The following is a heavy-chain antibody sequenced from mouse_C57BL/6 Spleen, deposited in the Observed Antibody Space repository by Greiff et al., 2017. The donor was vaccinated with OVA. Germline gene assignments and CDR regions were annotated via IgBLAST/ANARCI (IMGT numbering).Heavy chain of an antibody. J-gene: IGHJ2*01. CDR1: GYTFTGYW. CDR2: ILPGSGST. V-gene: IGHV1-9*01. CDR3: ASYYYGSSSVDY. Sequence: QVQLQQSGAELMKPGASVKLSCTASGYTFTGYWIEWVQQRPGHGLEWIGEILPGSGSTYYNEKFKGQATFTADTASNTAYMQLSSLRTEDSAIYYCASYYYGSSSVDYWGQGTTLTASS. D-gene: IGHD1-1*01.